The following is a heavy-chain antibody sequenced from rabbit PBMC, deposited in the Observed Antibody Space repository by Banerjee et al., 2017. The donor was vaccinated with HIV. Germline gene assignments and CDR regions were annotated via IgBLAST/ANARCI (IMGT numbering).Heavy chain of an antibody. Sequence: QEQLEESGGDLVKPEGSLTLTCTASGFSFSDTDWMNWVRQAPGKRPEWIACIDNGDSGGTYYASWAKGRFTISKTSSTTVTLQMTSLTAADTATYFCARYGAGYADYGYGTGYFNLWGQGTLVTVS. D-gene: IGHD6-1*01. CDR2: IDNGDSGGT. J-gene: IGHJ4*01. V-gene: IGHV1S45*01. CDR3: ARYGAGYADYGYGTGYFNL. CDR1: GFSFSDTDW.